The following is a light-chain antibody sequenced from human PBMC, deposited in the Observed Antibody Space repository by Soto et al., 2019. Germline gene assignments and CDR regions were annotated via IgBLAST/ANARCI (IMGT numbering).Light chain of an antibody. Sequence: EIVLTQSPGTLSLSPGERATLSCRASQSVSSTYFAWYQQKPGQSPRLLIYGASSRATGIPDRFSGSGSGTDYTLTITNLESEDFAVYYCQQRSNWPWTFGQGTKVDIK. V-gene: IGKV3D-20*02. CDR1: QSVSSTY. CDR2: GAS. CDR3: QQRSNWPWT. J-gene: IGKJ1*01.